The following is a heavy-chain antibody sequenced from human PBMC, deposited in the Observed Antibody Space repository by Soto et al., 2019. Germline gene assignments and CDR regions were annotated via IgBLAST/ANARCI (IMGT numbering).Heavy chain of an antibody. CDR3: ARVYCSGGSCYSIDY. CDR1: GYTFTSYA. V-gene: IGHV1-3*01. Sequence: VASVKVSCKASGYTFTSYAMHWVRQAPGQRLEWMGWINAGNGNTKYSQKFQGRVTITRDTSASTAYMELSSLRSEDTAVYYCARVYCSGGSCYSIDYWGQGTLVTVSS. CDR2: INAGNGNT. D-gene: IGHD2-15*01. J-gene: IGHJ4*02.